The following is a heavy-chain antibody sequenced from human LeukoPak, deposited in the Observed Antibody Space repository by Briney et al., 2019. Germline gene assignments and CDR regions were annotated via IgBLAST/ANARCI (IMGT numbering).Heavy chain of an antibody. V-gene: IGHV1-69*04. D-gene: IGHD3-10*01. CDR2: IIPILGIA. CDR3: ARDKFGLSPSEFDY. Sequence: SVKVSCKASGGTFSSYAISWVRQAPGQGLEWMGRIIPILGIANYAQRFQGRVTITADKSTSTAYMELSSLRSEDTAVYYCARDKFGLSPSEFDYWGQGTLVTVSS. J-gene: IGHJ4*02. CDR1: GGTFSSYA.